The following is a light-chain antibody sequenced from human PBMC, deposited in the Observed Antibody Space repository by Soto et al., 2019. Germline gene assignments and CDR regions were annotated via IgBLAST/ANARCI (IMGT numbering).Light chain of an antibody. Sequence: LLLTQSPGTLSLSPGERATLSCRASESVRNKSLAWYQQHPGQAPRLLIFGASSRATGIPDRFTGTGSGADFSLTISRLEPDDSAVYFCHHYGYGADTFGQGTKLEIK. V-gene: IGKV3-20*01. J-gene: IGKJ2*01. CDR2: GAS. CDR3: HHYGYGADT. CDR1: ESVRNKS.